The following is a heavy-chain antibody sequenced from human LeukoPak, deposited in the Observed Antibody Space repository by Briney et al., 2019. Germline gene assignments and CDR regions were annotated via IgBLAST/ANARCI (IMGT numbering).Heavy chain of an antibody. CDR2: ISAYNGNT. V-gene: IGHV1-18*01. Sequence: VASVKVSCKASGYTFTSYGISWVRQAPGQGLEWMGWISAYNGNTNYAQKLQGRVTMTTDTSTSTAYMELSRLRSDDTAVYYCARDGEVDDSSGYYLPYYYMDVWGKGTTVTVSS. CDR3: ARDGEVDDSSGYYLPYYYMDV. D-gene: IGHD3-22*01. J-gene: IGHJ6*03. CDR1: GYTFTSYG.